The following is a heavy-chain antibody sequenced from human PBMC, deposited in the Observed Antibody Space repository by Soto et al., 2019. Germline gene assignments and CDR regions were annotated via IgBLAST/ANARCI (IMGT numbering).Heavy chain of an antibody. CDR2: AYRSGS. CDR3: ARMGFFGGARALDI. CDR1: GGSITTKY. D-gene: IGHD3-3*01. J-gene: IGHJ3*02. V-gene: IGHV4-59*01. Sequence: QVQLQESGPGLVRPSETLSLRCTVSGGSITTKYWSWIREVPGKGLEWIGYAYRSGSGSHPSLKSRVHISADKSKNEFSLKMTSVTAEDTAVYYCARMGFFGGARALDIWSPGTNVTVS.